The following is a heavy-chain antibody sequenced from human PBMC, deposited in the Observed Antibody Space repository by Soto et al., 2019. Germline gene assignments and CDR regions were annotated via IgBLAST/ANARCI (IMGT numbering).Heavy chain of an antibody. CDR3: AKGGRQWLVTSDFNY. CDR2: VSHDGRNT. D-gene: IGHD6-19*01. CDR1: GFTFSDYA. V-gene: IGHV3-30*18. J-gene: IGHJ4*02. Sequence: VQLVESGGGVVQPGRSLRLSCAASGFTFSDYAMHWVRQAPGKGLEWVAVVSHDGRNTHYADSVKGRFTISRDSSQNTVSLEMPSLRAEDTAVYYCAKGGRQWLVTSDFNYWRQGALVTVSS.